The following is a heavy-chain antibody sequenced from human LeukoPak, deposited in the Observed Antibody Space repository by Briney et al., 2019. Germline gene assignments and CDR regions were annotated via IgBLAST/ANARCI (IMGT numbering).Heavy chain of an antibody. Sequence: SETLSHTCDVYVGSFSGYYWNWIRQSPGKGLEWIGEINHSGSTNYNPSLKSRVTISIDTSKSHFSLKLSSVTAADTAVYYCARTLTILGVVIPFDYWGQGTLVTVSS. CDR3: ARTLTILGVVIPFDY. D-gene: IGHD3-3*01. V-gene: IGHV4-34*01. J-gene: IGHJ4*02. CDR1: VGSFSGYY. CDR2: INHSGST.